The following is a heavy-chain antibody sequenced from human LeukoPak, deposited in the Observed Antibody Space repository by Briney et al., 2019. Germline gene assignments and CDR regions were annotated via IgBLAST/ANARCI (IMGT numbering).Heavy chain of an antibody. J-gene: IGHJ4*02. D-gene: IGHD2-15*01. V-gene: IGHV1-18*01. CDR1: GYTFTKYD. CDR2: ISGYNGNT. Sequence: GASVKVSCKASGYTFTKYDFSWVRQAPGQGLEWMGWISGYNGNTNYAQKLQGRVTMTMDTSTSTAYMELRSLRSDDTAVYYCARARGGGSNPNLNDYWGQGTLVTVSS. CDR3: ARARGGGSNPNLNDY.